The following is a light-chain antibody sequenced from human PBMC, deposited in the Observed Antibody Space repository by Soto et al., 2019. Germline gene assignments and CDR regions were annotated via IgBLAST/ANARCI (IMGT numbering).Light chain of an antibody. CDR1: QSVSSNY. J-gene: IGKJ3*01. CDR2: GAS. CDR3: QQYSSSPRT. Sequence: EIVLTQSPGTLSLSQGERATLSCRASQSVSSNYVAWYQQKPGQAPRLLIYGASSRATGIPDRFRGSGSGTDFTLTISRLEPEDVAVYYCQQYSSSPRTFGPGTKVDIK. V-gene: IGKV3-20*01.